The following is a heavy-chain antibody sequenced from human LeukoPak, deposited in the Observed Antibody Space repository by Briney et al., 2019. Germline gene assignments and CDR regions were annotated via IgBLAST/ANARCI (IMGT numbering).Heavy chain of an antibody. CDR2: ISSSSSYI. J-gene: IGHJ4*02. Sequence: GGSLRLSCAASGFTFSSHSMIWVRQAPGKGLEWVSFISSSSSYIYYADSVKGRFTISRDNAKNSLYLQMNSLRAEDTAVYYCAREAGYSYVFDYWGQGTLVTVYS. CDR3: AREAGYSYVFDY. V-gene: IGHV3-21*01. D-gene: IGHD5-18*01. CDR1: GFTFSSHS.